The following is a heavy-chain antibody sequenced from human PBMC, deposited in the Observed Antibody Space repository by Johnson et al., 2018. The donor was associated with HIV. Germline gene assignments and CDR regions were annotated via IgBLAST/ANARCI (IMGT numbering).Heavy chain of an antibody. D-gene: IGHD1-26*01. V-gene: IGHV3-30*14. CDR1: GFTFSSYA. CDR2: ISYDGSNK. CDR3: ASGSYDRDALEM. Sequence: QMQLVESGGGVVQPGRSLRLSCAASGFTFSSYAMHWVRQAPGKGLERVAVISYDGSNKYYADSVKGRSTISRENAKNSFYLQLNNLRAVDTALYYCASGSYDRDALEMWGRGIRVTV. J-gene: IGHJ3*02.